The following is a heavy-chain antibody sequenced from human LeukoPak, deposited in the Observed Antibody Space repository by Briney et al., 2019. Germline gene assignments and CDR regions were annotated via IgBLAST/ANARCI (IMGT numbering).Heavy chain of an antibody. CDR3: ARDWIQLWGSSNDAFDI. CDR1: GFTFSSYA. J-gene: IGHJ3*02. CDR2: ISYDGSNK. V-gene: IGHV3-30-3*01. Sequence: GGFLRLSCAASGFTFSSYAMHWVRQAPGKGLEWVAVISYDGSNKYYADSVKGRFTISRDNSKNTLYLQMNSLRAEDTAVYYCARDWIQLWGSSNDAFDIWGQGTMVTVSS. D-gene: IGHD5-18*01.